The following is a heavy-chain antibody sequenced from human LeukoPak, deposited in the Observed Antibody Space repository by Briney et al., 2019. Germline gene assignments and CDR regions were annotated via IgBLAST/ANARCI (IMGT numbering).Heavy chain of an antibody. CDR2: INAGNGNT. V-gene: IGHV1-3*01. J-gene: IGHJ4*02. Sequence: SVKVSCKASGYTFTSYAMHWVRQAPGQRLEWMGWINAGNGNTKYSQKFQDRVTITRDTSASTAYMELSSLRSEDTAVYYCARGVLLDSTTVTDFDYWGQGTLVTVSS. D-gene: IGHD4-17*01. CDR3: ARGVLLDSTTVTDFDY. CDR1: GYTFTSYA.